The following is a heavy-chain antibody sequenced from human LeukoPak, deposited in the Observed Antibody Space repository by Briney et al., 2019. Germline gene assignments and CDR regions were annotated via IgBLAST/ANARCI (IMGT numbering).Heavy chain of an antibody. CDR2: ISSSGSSV. J-gene: IGHJ4*02. CDR1: GFTLSSFE. Sequence: GGSLRLSCAASGFTLSSFEMNWVRQAPGKGLEWVSYISSSGSSVYYGDSVKGRFTISRDNAKNSLYLQMNSLRAEDTAVYHCARGAGGYFDYWGQGTLVTVSS. CDR3: ARGAGGYFDY. D-gene: IGHD3-10*01. V-gene: IGHV3-48*03.